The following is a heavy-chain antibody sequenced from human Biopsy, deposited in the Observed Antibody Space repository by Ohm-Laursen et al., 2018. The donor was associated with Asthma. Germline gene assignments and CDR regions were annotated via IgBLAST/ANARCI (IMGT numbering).Heavy chain of an antibody. V-gene: IGHV1-58*01. CDR2: IVFASGAT. CDR1: GVALSGYT. J-gene: IGHJ4*01. CDR3: AAGRTSLQGESLI. Sequence: GASVKVSCNVSGVALSGYTLEWVRQARGLGLEWIAWIVFASGATNYAQNFQDRLTVTRDMSAGSVSMELRGLSSTDTAVYYCAAGRTSLQGESLIWGQGTLGSVSS. D-gene: IGHD2/OR15-2a*01.